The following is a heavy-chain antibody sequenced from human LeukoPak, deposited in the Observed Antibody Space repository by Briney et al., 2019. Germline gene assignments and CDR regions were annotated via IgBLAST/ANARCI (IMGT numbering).Heavy chain of an antibody. CDR3: AKDTSSSGSYFDY. CDR1: GLTFSNYA. J-gene: IGHJ4*02. Sequence: GGSLRLSCVASGLTFSNYAISWVRQAPGKGLEGVSAISGRGGSTYYLDSVKGRFTISRDNSKNTLYLQMNTLGADDTAVYYCAKDTSSSGSYFDYWGQGTLVTVSS. V-gene: IGHV3-23*01. CDR2: ISGRGGST. D-gene: IGHD3-10*01.